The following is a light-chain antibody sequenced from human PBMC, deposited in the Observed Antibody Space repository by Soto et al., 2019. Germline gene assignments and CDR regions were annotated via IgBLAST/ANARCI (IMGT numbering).Light chain of an antibody. V-gene: IGKV3-20*01. Sequence: EFVLTQSPVTLSLSPGERATLCAISSQTVRNNYLAWYQQKPGQAPRLLIYDASSRATGIPDRFSGGGSGTDFTLTISRLEPEDFAVYYCQQFSSYPLTFGGGTKVDIK. CDR2: DAS. CDR1: QTVRNNY. CDR3: QQFSSYPLT. J-gene: IGKJ4*01.